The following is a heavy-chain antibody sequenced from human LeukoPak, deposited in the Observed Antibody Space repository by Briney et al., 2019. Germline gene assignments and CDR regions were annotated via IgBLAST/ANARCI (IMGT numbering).Heavy chain of an antibody. D-gene: IGHD4-17*01. Sequence: GRSLRLSCAASGFTFTNAWMSWVRQAPGKGLEWVGRMKRKTDGGTTDYAAPATGRFTISRDDSKNTLYLQMNSLKTEDTAVYYCTTALTVAFDIWGQGTMVTVSS. CDR2: MKRKTDGGTT. J-gene: IGHJ3*02. V-gene: IGHV3-15*01. CDR1: GFTFTNAW. CDR3: TTALTVAFDI.